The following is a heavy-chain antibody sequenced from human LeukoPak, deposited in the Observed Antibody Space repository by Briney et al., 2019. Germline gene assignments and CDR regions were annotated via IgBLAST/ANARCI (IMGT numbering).Heavy chain of an antibody. Sequence: PSETLSPTCSVSGASISSLYWSWIRQPPGKGLEWIGYIYYTGSTNYNPSLKSPVTIFVDTSKNQFSLKLTSVTAADTALYHCARLGRPAAFDIWGQGTMVTVSS. CDR2: IYYTGST. D-gene: IGHD3-16*01. CDR1: GASISSLY. CDR3: ARLGRPAAFDI. V-gene: IGHV4-59*08. J-gene: IGHJ3*02.